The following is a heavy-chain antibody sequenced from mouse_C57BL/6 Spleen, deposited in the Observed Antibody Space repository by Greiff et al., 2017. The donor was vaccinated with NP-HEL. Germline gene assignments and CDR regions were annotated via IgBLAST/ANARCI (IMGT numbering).Heavy chain of an antibody. D-gene: IGHD1-1*01. CDR2: ISGGGGNT. CDR3: ARGYYYGSSSFAY. J-gene: IGHJ3*01. Sequence: EVQVVESGGGLVKPGGSLKLSCAASGFTFSSYTMSWVRQTPEKRLEWVATISGGGGNTYYPDSVKGRFTISRDNAKNTLYLQMRSLRSEDTALYYCARGYYYGSSSFAYWGQGTLVTVSA. V-gene: IGHV5-9*01. CDR1: GFTFSSYT.